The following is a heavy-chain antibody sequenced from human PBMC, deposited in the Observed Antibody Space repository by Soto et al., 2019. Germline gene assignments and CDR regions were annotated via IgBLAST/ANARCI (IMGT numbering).Heavy chain of an antibody. CDR2: VSHHGTS. Sequence: KSSETLSLTCVVYDGSLTEYHWSWVRQTPGKGLEWIGEVSHHGTSHYNPSLGSRVIMSFDTSKDQFSLTLQSVTAADTGIYYCARGQSAVDVLFPTPVPFDPWGPGTPVTVSS. D-gene: IGHD1-1*01. V-gene: IGHV4-34*01. CDR1: DGSLTEYH. J-gene: IGHJ5*02. CDR3: ARGQSAVDVLFPTPVPFDP.